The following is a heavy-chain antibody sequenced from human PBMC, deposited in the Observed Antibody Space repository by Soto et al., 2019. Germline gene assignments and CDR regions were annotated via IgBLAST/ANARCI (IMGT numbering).Heavy chain of an antibody. D-gene: IGHD6-25*01. CDR2: ISSSGSTI. Sequence: GVLRLSCAASGFTFSYYYMSWIRQAPGKGLEWVSYISSSGSTIYYADSVKGRFTISRDNAKNSLYLQMNSLRAEDTAVYYCASVSRLQIAYFDYWGQGTLVTVSS. V-gene: IGHV3-11*01. CDR3: ASVSRLQIAYFDY. CDR1: GFTFSYYY. J-gene: IGHJ4*02.